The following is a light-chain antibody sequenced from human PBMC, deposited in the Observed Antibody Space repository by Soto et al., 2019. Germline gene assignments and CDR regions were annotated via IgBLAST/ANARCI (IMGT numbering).Light chain of an antibody. CDR2: DAS. V-gene: IGKV1-33*01. Sequence: DIQMTQTPSSLSASLGDRVTITCQASQDINNCLNWYHQKPGKAPNLLIYDASNLETGVPSRFSGSGSGTHFTLTIRSLQPEDIATYYCQQYDNLPLTFXPGTKVDIK. J-gene: IGKJ3*01. CDR1: QDINNC. CDR3: QQYDNLPLT.